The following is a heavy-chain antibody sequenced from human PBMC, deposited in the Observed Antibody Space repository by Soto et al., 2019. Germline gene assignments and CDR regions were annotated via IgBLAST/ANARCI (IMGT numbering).Heavy chain of an antibody. CDR2: IDWDDDK. CDR1: GFSLSTSGMC. Sequence: SGPTLVNPTQTLTLTCTFSGFSLSTSGMCVSWIRQPPGKALEWLARIDWDDDKYYSTSLKTRLTISKDTSKNQVVLTMTNMDPVDTATYYCARIRRDVLVPAATYYYYYGMDVWGQGTTVTVSS. CDR3: ARIRRDVLVPAATYYYYYGMDV. V-gene: IGHV2-70*11. J-gene: IGHJ6*02. D-gene: IGHD2-2*01.